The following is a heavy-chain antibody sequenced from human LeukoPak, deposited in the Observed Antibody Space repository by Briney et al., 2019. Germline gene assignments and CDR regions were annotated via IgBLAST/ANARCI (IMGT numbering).Heavy chain of an antibody. J-gene: IGHJ6*02. D-gene: IGHD3-16*01. CDR1: GYTVTGYY. V-gene: IGHV1-2*02. CDR3: ARALSLSYGMDV. Sequence: ASVKVSCKASGYTVTGYYMHWVRQAPGQGLEWMGWINPNSGGTNYAQKFQGRVTMTRDTSISTAYMELSRLRSDDTAVYYCARALSLSYGMDVWGQGTTVTVSS. CDR2: INPNSGGT.